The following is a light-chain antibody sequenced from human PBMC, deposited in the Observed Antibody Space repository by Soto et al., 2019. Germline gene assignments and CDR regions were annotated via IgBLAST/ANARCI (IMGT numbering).Light chain of an antibody. J-gene: IGKJ1*01. V-gene: IGKV3-20*01. Sequence: EIVLTQSPGTLSLCPGERATLSCRTSQSISSSYLAWSQQKPGQAPRLLISATSSRATGVPDRFSGSGSGTDFTLTISRLEPEDSAVYYCHQYVTSPPAWAFGQGTKVEIK. CDR2: ATS. CDR1: QSISSSY. CDR3: HQYVTSPPAWA.